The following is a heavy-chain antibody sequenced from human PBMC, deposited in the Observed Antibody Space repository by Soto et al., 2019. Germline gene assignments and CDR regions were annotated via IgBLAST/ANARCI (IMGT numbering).Heavy chain of an antibody. CDR3: ARISVGVTYAFDI. Sequence: QVQLQQWGAGLLKPSETLSLTCAVYGGSFSGYYWSWIRQPPGKGLEWIGEINHSGSTNYNPSLKSRATISVATSKNQFSLQRSSVTAADSAVYYCARISVGVTYAFDIWGQGTMVTVSS. D-gene: IGHD1-26*01. CDR1: GGSFSGYY. CDR2: INHSGST. J-gene: IGHJ3*02. V-gene: IGHV4-34*01.